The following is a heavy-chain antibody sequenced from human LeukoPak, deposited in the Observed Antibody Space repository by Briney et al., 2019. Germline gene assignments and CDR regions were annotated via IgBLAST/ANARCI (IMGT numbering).Heavy chain of an antibody. CDR2: IHIAGDT. Sequence: GGSLRLSCAASGFTFSRYDMHWVRQVTGKGLEWVASIHIAGDTYYPGSVKGRFTISRDNAKNSFYLQMNTLRAGDTAVYYCARGVPGGLDYLVQGTLVTVSS. CDR1: GFTFSRYD. J-gene: IGHJ4*02. CDR3: ARGVPGGLDY. D-gene: IGHD3-10*01. V-gene: IGHV3-13*04.